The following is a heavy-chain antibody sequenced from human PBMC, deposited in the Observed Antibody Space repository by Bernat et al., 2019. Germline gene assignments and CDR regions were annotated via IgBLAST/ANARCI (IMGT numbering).Heavy chain of an antibody. Sequence: EVQLVESGGGFVQPGGSLRLSCAASGFTFSNYWMHWVRQAPGKGLVWVSRISSDGSTTSYADSVKGRFTISRDNSKSTLFLQMNSLRAEDTAVYYCARGSPQYCSGDGCYLGLDYWGQGTLVTVSS. CDR3: ARGSPQYCSGDGCYLGLDY. D-gene: IGHD2-15*01. J-gene: IGHJ4*02. V-gene: IGHV3-74*01. CDR1: GFTFSNYW. CDR2: ISSDGSTT.